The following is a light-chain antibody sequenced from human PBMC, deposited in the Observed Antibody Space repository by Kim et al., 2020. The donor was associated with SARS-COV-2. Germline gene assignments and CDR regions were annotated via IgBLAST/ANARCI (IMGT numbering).Light chain of an antibody. J-gene: IGKJ1*01. Sequence: EIVMTQSPATLSVSPGDGATLSCRASQDIDTNLAWYQQKPGQAPKVLIYGASTRATAIPARFSGTGSGSDFSLTISSLQSEDFAVYYCQQYRNWPRTFGQGTKVDIK. V-gene: IGKV3-15*01. CDR2: GAS. CDR1: QDIDTN. CDR3: QQYRNWPRT.